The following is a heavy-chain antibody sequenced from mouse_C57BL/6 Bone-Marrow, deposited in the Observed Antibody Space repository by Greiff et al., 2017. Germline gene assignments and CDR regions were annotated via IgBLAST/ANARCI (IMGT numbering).Heavy chain of an antibody. CDR2: ISDGGSYT. V-gene: IGHV5-4*03. J-gene: IGHJ3*01. CDR1: GFTFSSYA. Sequence: EVKLVESGGGLVKPGGSLKLPCAASGFTFSSYAMSWVRQTPEKRLEWVATISDGGSYTYYPDNVKGRFTISRDNAKNNLYLQMSHLKSEDTAMYYCARVGFAYWGQGTLVTVSA. CDR3: ARVGFAY.